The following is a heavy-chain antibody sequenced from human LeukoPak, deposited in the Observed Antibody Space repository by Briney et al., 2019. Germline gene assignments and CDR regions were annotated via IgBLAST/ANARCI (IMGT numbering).Heavy chain of an antibody. Sequence: GASVKVSCKASGYTFTSYDINWVRQATGQGLEWMGWMNPNSGNTGYAQKFQGRVTMTRNTSISTAYMELSSLRSEDTAVYYCARSLGYGAKGYYYYGMDVWGQGTTVTVSS. CDR1: GYTFTSYD. D-gene: IGHD4-17*01. CDR2: MNPNSGNT. CDR3: ARSLGYGAKGYYYYGMDV. V-gene: IGHV1-8*02. J-gene: IGHJ6*02.